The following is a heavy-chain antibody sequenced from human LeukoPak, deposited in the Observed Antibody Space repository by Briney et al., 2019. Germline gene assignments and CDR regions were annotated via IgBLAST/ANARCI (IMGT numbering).Heavy chain of an antibody. D-gene: IGHD6-19*01. J-gene: IGHJ3*02. CDR1: GFTFSSYS. V-gene: IGHV3-21*01. CDR2: ISSSSSSYI. CDR3: ARDCSSGWYGLGAFDI. Sequence: KPGGSLRLSCAASGFTFSSYSMNWVRQAPGKGLEWVSSISSSSSSYIYYADSVKGRFTISRDNAKNSLYLQMNSLRAEDTAVYYCARDCSSGWYGLGAFDIWGQGTMVTVSS.